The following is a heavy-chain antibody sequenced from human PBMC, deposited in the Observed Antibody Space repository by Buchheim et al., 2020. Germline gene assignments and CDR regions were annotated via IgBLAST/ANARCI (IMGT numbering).Heavy chain of an antibody. D-gene: IGHD3-3*01. J-gene: IGHJ6*02. CDR3: ARSNTIFGVVDYYYYGMDV. CDR1: GGSISSYY. Sequence: QVQLQESGPGLVKPSETLSLTCTVSGGSISSYYWSWIRQPPGKGLEWIGYIYYSGSTNYNPSLKSRVTISVDTSKNQFSLKLSSVTAADTAVYYCARSNTIFGVVDYYYYGMDVWGQGTT. V-gene: IGHV4-59*08. CDR2: IYYSGST.